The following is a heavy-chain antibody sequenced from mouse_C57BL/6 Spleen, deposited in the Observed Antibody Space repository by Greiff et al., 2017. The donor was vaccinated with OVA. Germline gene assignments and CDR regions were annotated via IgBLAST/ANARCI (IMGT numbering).Heavy chain of an antibody. V-gene: IGHV1-50*01. CDR3: ATPSLDSSGYWFAY. CDR2: IDPSDSYT. CDR1: GYTFTSYW. D-gene: IGHD3-2*02. J-gene: IGHJ3*01. Sequence: VQLQQPGAELVKPGASVKLSCKASGYTFTSYWMQWVKQRPGQGLEWIGEIDPSDSYTNYNQKFKGKATLTVDTSSSTAYMQLSSLTSEDSAVYYCATPSLDSSGYWFAYWGQGTLVTVSA.